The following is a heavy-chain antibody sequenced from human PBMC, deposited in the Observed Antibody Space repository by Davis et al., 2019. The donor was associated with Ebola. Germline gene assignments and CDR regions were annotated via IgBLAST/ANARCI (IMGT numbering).Heavy chain of an antibody. Sequence: GESLKTPCAASGVTFSSYEMNWVRQAPGKGLERVSYISSSGSTIYYADSVKGRFTISRDNAKNSLYLQMNSLRAEDTAVYYCARSHYYYDSSGYYYVPFDYWGQGTLVTVSS. V-gene: IGHV3-48*03. CDR2: ISSSGSTI. CDR3: ARSHYYYDSSGYYYVPFDY. D-gene: IGHD3-22*01. J-gene: IGHJ4*02. CDR1: GVTFSSYE.